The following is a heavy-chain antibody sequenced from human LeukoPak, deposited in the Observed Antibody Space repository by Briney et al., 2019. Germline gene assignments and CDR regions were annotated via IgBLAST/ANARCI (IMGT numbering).Heavy chain of an antibody. V-gene: IGHV3-74*01. J-gene: IGHJ4*02. D-gene: IGHD3-10*01. Sequence: GGYLSRYCAASGFTFSSYWLHWVRQAPGKGLLWVSRINSDASITSYADTVKGRFTIYRDNAKNTLYQQMNNLRDEDTAVFFCARGHYGPDYWGQGTVVTVSS. CDR3: ARGHYGPDY. CDR2: INSDASIT. CDR1: GFTFSSYW.